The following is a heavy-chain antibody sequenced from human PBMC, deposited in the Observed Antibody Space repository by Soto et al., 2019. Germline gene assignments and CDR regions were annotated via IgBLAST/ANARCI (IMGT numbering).Heavy chain of an antibody. D-gene: IGHD2-2*01. CDR3: ATALEAVVPAAPKYDAFDI. Sequence: ASVKVSCKVSGYTRTELSMHWVRQAPGKGLEWMGGFDPEDGETIYAQKFQGRVTMTEDTSTDTAYMELSSLRSEDTAVYYCATALEAVVPAAPKYDAFDIWGQGTMVTVSS. CDR2: FDPEDGET. V-gene: IGHV1-24*01. CDR1: GYTRTELS. J-gene: IGHJ3*02.